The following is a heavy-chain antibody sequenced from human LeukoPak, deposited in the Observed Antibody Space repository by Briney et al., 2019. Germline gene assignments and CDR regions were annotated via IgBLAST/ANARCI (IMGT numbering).Heavy chain of an antibody. D-gene: IGHD1-1*01. CDR1: GFTFSSHW. V-gene: IGHV3-74*01. CDR2: INSDATST. Sequence: PGGSLRLSCAASGFTFSSHWRHWVRQAPGKGLVWVSRINSDATSTIYADSVKGRFTTSRDNTKNTLYLERSGLRAEDTAVYFCASGPKYSDNWYGLDVWGQGTTVTVSS. CDR3: ASGPKYSDNWYGLDV. J-gene: IGHJ6*02.